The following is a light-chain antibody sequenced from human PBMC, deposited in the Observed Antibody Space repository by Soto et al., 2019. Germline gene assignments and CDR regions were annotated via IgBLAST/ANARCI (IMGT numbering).Light chain of an antibody. CDR3: QQSYRTPRT. Sequence: DIQMTQSPSSLSASVGHRVTITCKASQRISTHLNWYQQKPGKAPNLLIYAAYNLHSGVPSRFSGSGSGTDFTLTISSLQPEDFATYYCQQSYRTPRTFGQGTKVDI. V-gene: IGKV1-39*01. J-gene: IGKJ1*01. CDR2: AAY. CDR1: QRISTH.